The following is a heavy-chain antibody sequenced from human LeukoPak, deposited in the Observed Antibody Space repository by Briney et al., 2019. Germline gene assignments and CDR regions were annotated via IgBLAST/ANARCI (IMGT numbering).Heavy chain of an antibody. J-gene: IGHJ4*02. CDR2: ISTYNGNT. CDR3: ARRRVYSGSYVFDY. D-gene: IGHD1-26*01. Sequence: ASVNVSCKASGYTFTSDGISWVRQAPGQGLEWMGWISTYNGNTNYAQKLQGRVTMTTDTSTSTAYMELRSLRSDDTAVYYCARRRVYSGSYVFDYWGQGTLVTVSS. V-gene: IGHV1-18*01. CDR1: GYTFTSDG.